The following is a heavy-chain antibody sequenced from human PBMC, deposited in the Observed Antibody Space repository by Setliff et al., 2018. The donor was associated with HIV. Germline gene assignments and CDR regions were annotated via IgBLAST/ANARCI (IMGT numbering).Heavy chain of an antibody. Sequence: ASVKVSCKASGYTFTDYYIHWVRQAPGHGLEWVGRINPKSGVASYAQNFRARVTMTRDTSSTTAYMELSTLRSDDTALYYCARIGSGSYPYDYWGQGTLVTVSS. D-gene: IGHD3-10*01. V-gene: IGHV1-2*06. CDR1: GYTFTDYY. J-gene: IGHJ4*02. CDR2: INPKSGVA. CDR3: ARIGSGSYPYDY.